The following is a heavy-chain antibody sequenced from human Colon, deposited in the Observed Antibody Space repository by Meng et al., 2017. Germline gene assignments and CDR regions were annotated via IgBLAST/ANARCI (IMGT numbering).Heavy chain of an antibody. D-gene: IGHD4-17*01. CDR1: GGSISSGDYY. Sequence: QVQLQESGPGLVQPSQTLSLTCTVSGGSISSGDYYWSWIRQPPGKGLEWIGYIYYSGSTYSNASLKSRVTISIDRSKNQFSLKLSSVTVADTAVYYCARDRKHYGERGWFDPWGQGTLVTVSS. CDR2: IYYSGST. V-gene: IGHV4-30-4*01. J-gene: IGHJ5*02. CDR3: ARDRKHYGERGWFDP.